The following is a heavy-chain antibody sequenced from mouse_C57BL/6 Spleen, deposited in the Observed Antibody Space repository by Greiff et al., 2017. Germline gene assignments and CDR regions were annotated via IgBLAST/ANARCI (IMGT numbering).Heavy chain of an antibody. CDR1: GFTFSSYG. D-gene: IGHD2-10*02. CDR2: ISSGGSYT. V-gene: IGHV5-6*01. CDR3: ARQGYGNYDGYFDV. Sequence: VQLVESGGDLVKPGGSLKLSCAASGFTFSSYGMSWVRQTPDKRLEWVATISSGGSYTYYPDSVKGRFTISRDNAKNTLYLQRSSLKSEDTAMYYCARQGYGNYDGYFDVWGTGTTVTVSS. J-gene: IGHJ1*03.